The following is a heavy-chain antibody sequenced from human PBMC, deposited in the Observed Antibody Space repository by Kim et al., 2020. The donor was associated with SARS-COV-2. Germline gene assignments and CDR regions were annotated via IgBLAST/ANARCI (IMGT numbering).Heavy chain of an antibody. Sequence: ADYVKGRFTISRDNSKNTLYLQMNSLRAEDTAVYYCAKGRRSSWYYFDYWGQGTLVTVSS. CDR3: AKGRRSSWYYFDY. J-gene: IGHJ4*02. V-gene: IGHV3-30*02. D-gene: IGHD6-13*01.